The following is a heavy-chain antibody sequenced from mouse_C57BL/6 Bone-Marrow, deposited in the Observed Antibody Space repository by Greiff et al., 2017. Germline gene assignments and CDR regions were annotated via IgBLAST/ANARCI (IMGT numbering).Heavy chain of an antibody. D-gene: IGHD2-4*01. CDR3: TQTPLDYDLSWCFYV. CDR2: IDPETGGT. V-gene: IGHV1-15*01. J-gene: IGHJ1*03. CDR1: GYTFTDYE. Sequence: QVQLQQSGAELVRPGASVTLSCKASGYTFTDYEMHWVKQTPVHGLEWIGAIDPETGGTAYNQKFKGKAILTADKSSSTAYMELRSLTSEDSAVYYCTQTPLDYDLSWCFYVWGTGTTVTVSS.